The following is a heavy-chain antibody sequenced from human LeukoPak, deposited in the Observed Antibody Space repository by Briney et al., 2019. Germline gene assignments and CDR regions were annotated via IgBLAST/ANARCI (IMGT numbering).Heavy chain of an antibody. CDR3: ARIYSGSHYS. D-gene: IGHD1-26*01. CDR1: GFIVNTYY. V-gene: IGHV3-53*01. CDR2: IYSDGST. Sequence: GGSLRLSCAASGFIVNTYYMSWVRQAPGKGLEWVSIIYSDGSTYYADSVKRRFTISRDTSKNTLYLQMNSLRAEDTAVYYCARIYSGSHYSWGQGTLVTISS. J-gene: IGHJ4*02.